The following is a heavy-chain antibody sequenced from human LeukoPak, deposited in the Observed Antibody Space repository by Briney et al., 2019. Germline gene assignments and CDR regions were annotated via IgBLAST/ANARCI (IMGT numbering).Heavy chain of an antibody. Sequence: PGGSLRLSCAASGCTFSSYWMSWVRQAPGKGLEWVANIKQDGSEKYYVDSVKGRFTISRDNAKNSLYLQTNSLRAEDTAVYYCAREVTYYDILTGYWGTNWFDPWGQGTLVTVSS. J-gene: IGHJ5*02. CDR3: AREVTYYDILTGYWGTNWFDP. CDR2: IKQDGSEK. CDR1: GCTFSSYW. V-gene: IGHV3-7*01. D-gene: IGHD3-9*01.